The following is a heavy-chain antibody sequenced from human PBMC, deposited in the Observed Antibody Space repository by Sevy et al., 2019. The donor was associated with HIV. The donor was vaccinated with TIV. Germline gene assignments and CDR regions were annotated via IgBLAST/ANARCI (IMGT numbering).Heavy chain of an antibody. CDR1: GFTFTSYS. CDR2: ISKHSNYI. Sequence: GGSLRLSCAASGFTFTSYSMTWFRQAPGRGLEWVSSISKHSNYIYYASSVEGRFTISRDNVQDSLYLQMTSLRAEDTGLYYCARSTYYYASGTFRESDFWGQGTLVTVSS. CDR3: ARSTYYYASGTFRESDF. V-gene: IGHV3-21*01. D-gene: IGHD3-10*01. J-gene: IGHJ4*02.